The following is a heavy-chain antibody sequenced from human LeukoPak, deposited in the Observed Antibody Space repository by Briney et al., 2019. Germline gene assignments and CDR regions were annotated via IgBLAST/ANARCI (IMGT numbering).Heavy chain of an antibody. Sequence: SETLSLTCTVSGGSISSSSYYWGWIRQPPGKGLEWIGSIYYSGSTYYNPSLKSRVTISVDTSKNQFSLKLSSVTAADTAVYYCARHHDYPGYWGQGTLVTVSS. CDR3: ARHHDYPGY. J-gene: IGHJ4*02. V-gene: IGHV4-39*01. CDR2: IYYSGST. CDR1: GGSISSSSYY.